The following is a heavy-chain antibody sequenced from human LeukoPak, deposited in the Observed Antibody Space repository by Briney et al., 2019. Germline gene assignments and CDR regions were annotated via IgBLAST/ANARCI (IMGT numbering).Heavy chain of an antibody. Sequence: PSETLSLTCGVSGYSITSGYYWGWIRQPPGKGLEWIGSIYHTGNTFYDPSFNSRVTISVDTSKNQFSLSLSSVTAADTAVYYCARYCSSTTCYTRGGDYWGQGTLVTVSS. J-gene: IGHJ4*02. CDR3: ARYCSSTTCYTRGGDY. D-gene: IGHD2-2*02. CDR1: GYSITSGYY. CDR2: IYHTGNT. V-gene: IGHV4-38-2*01.